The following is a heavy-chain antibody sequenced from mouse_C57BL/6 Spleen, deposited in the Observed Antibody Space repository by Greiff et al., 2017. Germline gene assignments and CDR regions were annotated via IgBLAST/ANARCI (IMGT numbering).Heavy chain of an antibody. D-gene: IGHD1-1*01. V-gene: IGHV1-55*01. CDR1: GYTFTSYW. CDR3: AREVITTGYFDV. CDR2: IYPGSGST. J-gene: IGHJ1*03. Sequence: QVQLQQPGAELVKPGASVKMSCKASGYTFTSYWITWVKQRPGQGLEWIGEIYPGSGSTNYNEKFKSKATLTVDTSSSTAYMQLSSLTSEDSAVYYCAREVITTGYFDVWGTVTTVTVSS.